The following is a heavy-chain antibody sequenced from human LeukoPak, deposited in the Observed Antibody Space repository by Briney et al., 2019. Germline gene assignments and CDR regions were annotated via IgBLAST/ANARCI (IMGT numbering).Heavy chain of an antibody. CDR2: IKKDGSEE. CDR3: ARSNPNRNALDL. J-gene: IGHJ3*01. V-gene: IGHV3-7*01. Sequence: RGSLRLSCAASGFTLNSYLMSWVRQAPGRGLEWVANIKKDGSEENYLDSVKGRFTVSRDNAKNSLNLQMNSLRGEDTAVYYCARSNPNRNALDLWGQGTMVTISS. CDR1: GFTLNSYL. D-gene: IGHD1-14*01.